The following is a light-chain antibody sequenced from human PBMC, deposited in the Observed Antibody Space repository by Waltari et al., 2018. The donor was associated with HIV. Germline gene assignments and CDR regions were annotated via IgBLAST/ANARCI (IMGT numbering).Light chain of an antibody. J-gene: IGLJ2*01. CDR1: NSNIGNNY. V-gene: IGLV1-51*01. CDR3: GTWDSSLSAGV. CDR2: DNN. Sequence: QSVLTQPPSVSAAPGQKVTIPCSGSNSNIGNNYVSWYQQPPGSAPKLLIYDNNKRPSGIPDRFSGSKSGTSATLGITGLQTGDEADYYCGTWDSSLSAGVFGVGTKVTVL.